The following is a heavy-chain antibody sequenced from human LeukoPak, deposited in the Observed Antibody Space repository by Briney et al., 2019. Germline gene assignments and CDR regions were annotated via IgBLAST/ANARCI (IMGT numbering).Heavy chain of an antibody. Sequence: KPSENLSLTCAVYGGSFRGFYWGWIRPPPGKGLGWIGEINHSGSTNYNPSLKSRVTISVDTSKNQFSLKLSSVTAADTAVYYCARGEQLVAVFDYWGQGTLVTVSS. V-gene: IGHV4-34*01. J-gene: IGHJ4*02. CDR3: ARGEQLVAVFDY. CDR1: GGSFRGFY. D-gene: IGHD6-6*01. CDR2: INHSGST.